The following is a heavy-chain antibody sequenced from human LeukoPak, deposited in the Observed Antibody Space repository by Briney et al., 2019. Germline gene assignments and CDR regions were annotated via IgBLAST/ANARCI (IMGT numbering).Heavy chain of an antibody. Sequence: PGGSLTLSCAASGFTFSKYAMSWVRQAPGKGLEWVSAVSGSCSSTYYGDSVKRRFTISRDNSNNTLYLQMSSLRAEDTAVYYCAKEAYSNSWSWGQGTLVTVSS. D-gene: IGHD6-13*01. V-gene: IGHV3-23*01. CDR2: VSGSCSST. CDR1: GFTFSKYA. J-gene: IGHJ4*02. CDR3: AKEAYSNSWS.